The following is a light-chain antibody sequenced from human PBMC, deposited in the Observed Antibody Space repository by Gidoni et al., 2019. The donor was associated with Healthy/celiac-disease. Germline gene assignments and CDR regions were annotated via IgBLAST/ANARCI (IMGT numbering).Light chain of an antibody. Sequence: EIVLTQSPGTLSLSTGERAILSCRASQSVSSSYLAWYQQKPGQAPRLLIYGASSRATGIPDRFSGSGSGTDFTLTISRLEPEDFAVYYCQHGTTFGGGTKVEIK. V-gene: IGKV3-20*01. CDR3: QHGTT. CDR2: GAS. CDR1: QSVSSSY. J-gene: IGKJ4*01.